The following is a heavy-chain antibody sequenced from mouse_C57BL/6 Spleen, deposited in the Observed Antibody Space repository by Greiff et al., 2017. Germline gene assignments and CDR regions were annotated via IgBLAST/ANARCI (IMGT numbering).Heavy chain of an antibody. CDR1: GFTFSSYA. CDR2: ISDGGSYT. CDR3: ARYYGSSSWYFDV. J-gene: IGHJ1*03. Sequence: EVKLVESGGGLVKPGGSLKLSCAASGFTFSSYAMSWVRQTPEKRLEWVATISDGGSYTYYPDNVKGRFTISRDNAKNNLYLQMSHLKSEDTAMYSCARYYGSSSWYFDVWGTGTTVTVSS. V-gene: IGHV5-4*03. D-gene: IGHD1-1*01.